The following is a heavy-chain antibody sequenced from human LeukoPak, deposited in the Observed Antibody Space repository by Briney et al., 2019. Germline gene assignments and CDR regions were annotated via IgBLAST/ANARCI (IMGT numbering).Heavy chain of an antibody. V-gene: IGHV1-69*06. Sequence: ASVKVSCKASGGTFSSYAISWVRQAPGQGLEWMGGIIPIFGTANYAQKFQGRVTITADKSTSTAYMELSSLRSEDTAVYYCARGHGSSYDYYYYYMDVWGKGTTVTVSS. CDR3: ARGHGSSYDYYYYYMDV. CDR2: IIPIFGTA. J-gene: IGHJ6*03. D-gene: IGHD6-13*01. CDR1: GGTFSSYA.